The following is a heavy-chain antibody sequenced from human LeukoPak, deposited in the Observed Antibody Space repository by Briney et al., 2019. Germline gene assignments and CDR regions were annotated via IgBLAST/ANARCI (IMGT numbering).Heavy chain of an antibody. Sequence: SETLSLTCTVSGYSISSGYYWGWIRQTPGKGLEWIGTIYHSGTTYYNPSLKSRVTISLDTSKNQFSLKLNSVTAADTAVYFCAERSAYESLFDYWGQGTLVTVSS. J-gene: IGHJ4*02. V-gene: IGHV4-38-2*02. CDR2: IYHSGTT. CDR1: GYSISSGYY. CDR3: AERSAYESLFDY. D-gene: IGHD5-12*01.